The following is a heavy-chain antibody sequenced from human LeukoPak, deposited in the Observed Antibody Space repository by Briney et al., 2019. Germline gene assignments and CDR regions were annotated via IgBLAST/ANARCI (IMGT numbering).Heavy chain of an antibody. Sequence: GRPLRLSCAASGFTFDDYAVHWVRQAPGKGLEWVSGISWNSGSIGYADSVKGRFTISRDNAKNSLYLQMNSLRAEDTALYYCAKDNYGSGNDNYYYYMDVWGKGTTVAVSS. D-gene: IGHD3-10*01. V-gene: IGHV3-9*01. CDR3: AKDNYGSGNDNYYYYMDV. CDR2: ISWNSGSI. CDR1: GFTFDDYA. J-gene: IGHJ6*03.